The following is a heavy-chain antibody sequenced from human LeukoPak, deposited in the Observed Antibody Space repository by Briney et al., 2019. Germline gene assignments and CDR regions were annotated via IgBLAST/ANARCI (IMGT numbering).Heavy chain of an antibody. CDR2: TYYRSKWYN. CDR3: ARMTVAEVPTGWFDP. V-gene: IGHV6-1*01. CDR1: GDSVSSNRAA. Sequence: SQTLSLTCAISGDSVSSNRAAWNWIRQSPSRGLEWLGRTYYRSKWYNDYAVSVKSRITINPDTSKNQFSLQLNSVTPEDTAVYYCARMTVAEVPTGWFDPWGQGTLVTVSS. J-gene: IGHJ5*02. D-gene: IGHD2-15*01.